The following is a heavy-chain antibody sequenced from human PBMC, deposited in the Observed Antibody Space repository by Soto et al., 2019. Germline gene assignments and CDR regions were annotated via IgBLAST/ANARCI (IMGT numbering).Heavy chain of an antibody. CDR2: ISSSYYI. Sequence: PGGSLRLSWAASGFTFSSYTMKWVRQAPGKGLEWVASISSSYYIKYADSVKGRFTISRDNAKNSLYLQMNSLRAEDTAVYYCARGDVVVLTATSNFDYWGKGTLVTVSS. J-gene: IGHJ4*02. CDR1: GFTFSSYT. CDR3: ARGDVVVLTATSNFDY. V-gene: IGHV3-21*01. D-gene: IGHD2-21*02.